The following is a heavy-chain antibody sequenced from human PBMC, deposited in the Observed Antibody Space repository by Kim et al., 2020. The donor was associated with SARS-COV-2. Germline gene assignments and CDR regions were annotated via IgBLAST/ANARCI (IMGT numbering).Heavy chain of an antibody. J-gene: IGHJ4*02. Sequence: STYYNPSLKSRVTISVDTSKNQFSLKLSSVTAADTAVYYCARNKLVFADYWGQGTLVTVSS. CDR2: ST. V-gene: IGHV4-39*07. D-gene: IGHD1-26*01. CDR3: ARNKLVFADY.